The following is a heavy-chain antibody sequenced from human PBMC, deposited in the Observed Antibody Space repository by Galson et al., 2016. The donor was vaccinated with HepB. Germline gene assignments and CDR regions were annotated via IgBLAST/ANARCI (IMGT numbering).Heavy chain of an antibody. D-gene: IGHD2-2*01. Sequence: LRLSCAASGFMFSDFGMNWVRQAPGKGLEWVSVISYDGSDTYYADSVKGRFTTSRDNSNNTLYLQVNSLRAEDTAVYYCAKQAEPAAMGYWEPYWYFDLWGRGTLVTVSS. CDR1: GFMFSDFG. J-gene: IGHJ2*01. CDR3: AKQAEPAAMGYWEPYWYFDL. V-gene: IGHV3-30*18. CDR2: ISYDGSDT.